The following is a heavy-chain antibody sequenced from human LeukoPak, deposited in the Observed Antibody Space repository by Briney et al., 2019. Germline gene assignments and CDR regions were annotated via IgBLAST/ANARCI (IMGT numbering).Heavy chain of an antibody. CDR1: GGSISSYY. J-gene: IGHJ5*02. CDR3: ARDSCSSTSCPNWFDP. CDR2: IYTSGST. V-gene: IGHV4-4*07. D-gene: IGHD2-2*01. Sequence: PSETLSLTCTVSGGSISSYYWSWTRQPAGKGLEWIGRIYTSGSTNHNPSLKSRVTMSVDTSKNQFSLKLSSVTAADTAVYYCARDSCSSTSCPNWFDPWGQGTLVTVSS.